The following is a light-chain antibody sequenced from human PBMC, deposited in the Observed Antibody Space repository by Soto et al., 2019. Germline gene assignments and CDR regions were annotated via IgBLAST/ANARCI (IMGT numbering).Light chain of an antibody. V-gene: IGKV3-20*01. CDR1: QSIRNS. Sequence: EILLTQSPGTLSLSPGERATLFCRASQSIRNSLAWYQQRPGQSPRLLIYSASSRATGVPDRFSGGGSGTDFTLTVSRLEPEDFAMYYCQQYGGSPRTFGQGTKLEIK. J-gene: IGKJ2*01. CDR3: QQYGGSPRT. CDR2: SAS.